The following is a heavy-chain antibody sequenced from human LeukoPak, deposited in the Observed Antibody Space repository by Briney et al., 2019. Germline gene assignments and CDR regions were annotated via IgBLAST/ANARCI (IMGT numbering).Heavy chain of an antibody. V-gene: IGHV3-23*01. D-gene: IGHD3-10*01. J-gene: IGHJ4*02. CDR3: ARASITMARGELVFYFDY. Sequence: PGGSLRLSCAASGFTFSSYAMSWVRQGPGKGLEWGSGISGSGGSTYYADSVKGRFTISRDNAKNSLYLQINSLRAEATAVYYCARASITMARGELVFYFDYWGQGTLVTVSS. CDR2: ISGSGGST. CDR1: GFTFSSYA.